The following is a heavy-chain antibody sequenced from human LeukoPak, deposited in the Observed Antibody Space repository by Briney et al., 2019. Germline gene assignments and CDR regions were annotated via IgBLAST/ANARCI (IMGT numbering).Heavy chain of an antibody. Sequence: GSLRLSCAASGFSFDDYGMSWVRHVPGKGLEWVSGTNWDGASTGYADSVKGRFTISRDNVKNFLYLQMNSLRVEDTALYFCGRVYCSTTSCYDYYDYYMDVWGKGTTVTVSS. CDR3: GRVYCSTTSCYDYYDYYMDV. V-gene: IGHV3-20*04. J-gene: IGHJ6*03. CDR1: GFSFDDYG. CDR2: TNWDGAST. D-gene: IGHD2-2*01.